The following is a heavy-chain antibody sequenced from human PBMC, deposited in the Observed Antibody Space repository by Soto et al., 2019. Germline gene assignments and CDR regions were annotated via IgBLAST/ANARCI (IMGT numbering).Heavy chain of an antibody. Sequence: VSVKVSCKASGYTFPSYDIYWVRQATGQGLEWMGWMNPFSGNAVYTQKFQDRVTLTRDTSINTAYMEMSRLRSEDTAVYYCTRGQGNHWGQGSLVTVSS. CDR3: TRGQGNH. V-gene: IGHV1-8*01. J-gene: IGHJ4*02. CDR1: GYTFPSYD. CDR2: MNPFSGNA.